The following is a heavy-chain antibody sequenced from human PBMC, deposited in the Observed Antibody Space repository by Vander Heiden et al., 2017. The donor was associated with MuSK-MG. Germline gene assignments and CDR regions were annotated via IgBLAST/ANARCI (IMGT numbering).Heavy chain of an antibody. CDR3: ARLGSSVTNIPGDYFLDA. D-gene: IGHD6-6*01. CDR2: ST. V-gene: IGHV4-39*01. Sequence: STYYNPSLKSRVTIAVDTTKNQFSLKLSSVTAAATAVYYCARLGSSVTNIPGDYFLDAWGQGTTVTVSS. J-gene: IGHJ6*02.